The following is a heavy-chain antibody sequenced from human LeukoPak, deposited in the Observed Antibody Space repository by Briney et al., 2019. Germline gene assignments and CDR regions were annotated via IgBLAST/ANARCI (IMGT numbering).Heavy chain of an antibody. CDR2: IYYSGST. V-gene: IGHV4-59*08. J-gene: IGHJ4*02. D-gene: IGHD6-13*01. CDR3: ARHRTGYSSSWYIDY. CDR1: GGSISSYY. Sequence: SETLSLTCTVSGGSISSYYWSWIRQPPGKGLEWIGYIYYSGSTNYNPSLKSRVTISVDTSKNQFSLKLSSVTAADTAVYYCARHRTGYSSSWYIDYWGQGTLVTVSS.